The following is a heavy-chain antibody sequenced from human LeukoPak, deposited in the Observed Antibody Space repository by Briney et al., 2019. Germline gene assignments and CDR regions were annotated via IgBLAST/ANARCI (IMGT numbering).Heavy chain of an antibody. Sequence: GESLKISCKSSGYNFATYWIGWVRQMPGKGLEYMGIIYPADSDTTYSPSFQGQVTISTNKSITTAHLQWSSLKASDTAIYYCVRRAATTPHPYFDYWGQGTLVTVSS. CDR2: IYPADSDT. J-gene: IGHJ4*02. CDR1: GYNFATYW. D-gene: IGHD5-12*01. V-gene: IGHV5-51*01. CDR3: VRRAATTPHPYFDY.